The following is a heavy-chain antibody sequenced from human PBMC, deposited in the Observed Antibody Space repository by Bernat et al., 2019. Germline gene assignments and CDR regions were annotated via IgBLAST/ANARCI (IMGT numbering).Heavy chain of an antibody. V-gene: IGHV4-4*02. J-gene: IGHJ6*02. D-gene: IGHD3-9*01. CDR2: IYHSGST. CDR1: GGSISSSNW. CDR3: AGSQYDDILTGYDGMDV. Sequence: QVQLQESGPGLVKPSGTLSLTCAVSGGSISSSNWWSWVRQPPGKGLEWIGEIYHSGSTNYNPSLKSRVTISVDKSKNQCSLKLSSVTAAETAVYYCAGSQYDDILTGYDGMDVWGQGTTVTVSS.